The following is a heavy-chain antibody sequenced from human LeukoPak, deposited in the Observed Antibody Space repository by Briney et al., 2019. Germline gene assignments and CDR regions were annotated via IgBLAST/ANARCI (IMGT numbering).Heavy chain of an antibody. CDR1: GGSIRSYS. CDR3: ARDSFFATSVTTSGAFDI. Sequence: SETLSLTCTVSGGSIRSYSWNWIRQPPGKGLQWIGYVYKSGSTNCNPSLKSRVTISVDTSKNQFSLKLSSVTAADTAVYYCARDSFFATSVTTSGAFDIWGQGTMVTVSS. CDR2: VYKSGST. J-gene: IGHJ3*02. D-gene: IGHD4-17*01. V-gene: IGHV4-59*01.